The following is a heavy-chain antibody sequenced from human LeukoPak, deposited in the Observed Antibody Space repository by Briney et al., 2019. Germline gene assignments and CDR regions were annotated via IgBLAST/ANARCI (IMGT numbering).Heavy chain of an antibody. Sequence: GGSLRLSCAASGFTFGSYVMSWVRQPPGKGPEWVAAISGDGRTYYADSVKGRFTISRDHSKNTLYLQMNSLVGEDTALYYCARYCGAASCYSGFDYWGQGTLVTVAS. D-gene: IGHD2-15*01. CDR2: ISGDGRT. V-gene: IGHV3-23*01. J-gene: IGHJ4*02. CDR1: GFTFGSYV. CDR3: ARYCGAASCYSGFDY.